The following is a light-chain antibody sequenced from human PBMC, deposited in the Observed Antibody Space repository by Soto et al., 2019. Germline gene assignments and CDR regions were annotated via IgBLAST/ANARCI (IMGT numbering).Light chain of an antibody. CDR2: GAS. CDR1: QSVGSNY. CDR3: QQYNSSPWT. J-gene: IGKJ2*01. V-gene: IGKV3-20*01. Sequence: IVLTQSPGTLSLSPGERATLSCRASQSVGSNYLAWYQRKPGQAPRLLIYGASSRATGIPDRFSGSGSGTDFTLTISRLEPEDFAVYYCQQYNSSPWTFGQGTKLEIK.